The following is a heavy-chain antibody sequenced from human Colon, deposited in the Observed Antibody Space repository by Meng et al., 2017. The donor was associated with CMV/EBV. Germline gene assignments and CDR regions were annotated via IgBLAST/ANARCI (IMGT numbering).Heavy chain of an antibody. CDR3: ARDEDTAMPKDY. J-gene: IGHJ4*02. CDR2: IYSGGRT. V-gene: IGHV3-66*02. Sequence: SCAASGFTVSSNYMSWVRQAPGKGLGWVSVIYSGGRTYYADSVKGRFTISRDNSKNTLYLQMNSLRAEDTAVYYCARDEDTAMPKDYWGQGTLVTVSS. CDR1: GFTVSSNY. D-gene: IGHD5-18*01.